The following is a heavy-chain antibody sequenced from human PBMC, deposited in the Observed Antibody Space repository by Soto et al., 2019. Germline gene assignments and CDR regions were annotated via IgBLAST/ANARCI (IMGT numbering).Heavy chain of an antibody. J-gene: IGHJ3*02. CDR1: GYSFTGYY. CDR2: INSNSGAT. Sequence: ASVKVSCKASGYSFTGYYTHWVRQAPGQGLEWMGWINSNSGATNYAQNFQGRVTMTRDTSISSAYMELSRLRSDDTARYYCASGGLVPDALGDSFEIWGQGTMVTVS. D-gene: IGHD2-2*01. V-gene: IGHV1-2*02. CDR3: ASGGLVPDALGDSFEI.